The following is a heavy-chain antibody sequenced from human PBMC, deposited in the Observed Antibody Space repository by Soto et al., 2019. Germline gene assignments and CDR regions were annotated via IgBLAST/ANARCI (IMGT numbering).Heavy chain of an antibody. D-gene: IGHD2-2*01. CDR3: SIGSCSAESSDV. V-gene: IGHV1-69*02. J-gene: IGHJ3*01. Sequence: QVHLEQSGAEVKKPGSSVKVSCKAAGGTFSTYTLIWVRQAPGQGLEWMGRIIPMLTVTNSAQNFQGRVTLTADKSTSTAFMELTSLTSDHTAVYYCSIGSCSAESSDVWGQGTMVTVSS. CDR2: IIPMLTVT. CDR1: GGTFSTYT.